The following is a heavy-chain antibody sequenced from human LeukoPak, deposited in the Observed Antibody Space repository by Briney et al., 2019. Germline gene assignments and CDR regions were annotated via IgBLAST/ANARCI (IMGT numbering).Heavy chain of an antibody. CDR1: GVSFSGYY. J-gene: IGHJ6*02. CDR3: ARRRETTVTTYYYYGMDV. Sequence: SETLSLTCAVYGVSFSGYYWSWIRQPPGKGLEWIGAINHSGSTNYNPSLKSRVPISVDTSKTQFSLKLSSVTAADTAVYYCARRRETTVTTYYYYGMDVWGQGTTVTVSS. D-gene: IGHD4-17*01. V-gene: IGHV4-34*01. CDR2: INHSGST.